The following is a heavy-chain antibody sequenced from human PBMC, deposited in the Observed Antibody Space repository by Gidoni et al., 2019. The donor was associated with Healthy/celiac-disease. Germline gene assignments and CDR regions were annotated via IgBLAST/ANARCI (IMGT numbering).Heavy chain of an antibody. V-gene: IGHV3-30*18. D-gene: IGHD6-13*01. Sequence: QVQLVESGGGVVQPGRSLRLSCAASGFTFSSYGMHWVRQAPGKGLEWVAVISYDGSNKYYADSVKGRFTISRDNSKNTLYLQMNSLRAEDTAVYYCAKDLDSSSPMDYWGQGTLVTVSS. CDR1: GFTFSSYG. CDR2: ISYDGSNK. J-gene: IGHJ4*02. CDR3: AKDLDSSSPMDY.